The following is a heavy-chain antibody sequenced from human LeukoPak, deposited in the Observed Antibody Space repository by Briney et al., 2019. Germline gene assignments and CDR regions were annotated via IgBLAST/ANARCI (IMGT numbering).Heavy chain of an antibody. Sequence: PGGSLRLSCAASGLTFSSDWMHWVRQVPGKGLVWVSRINSDASTINYADSVKGRFTISRDNAKNTLYLRMNNLRAEDTAVYYCAREDCTIGAVCSSLLDHWGRGTLVTVSS. CDR2: INSDASTI. V-gene: IGHV3-74*01. CDR1: GLTFSSDW. J-gene: IGHJ4*02. CDR3: AREDCTIGAVCSSLLDH. D-gene: IGHD2-8*01.